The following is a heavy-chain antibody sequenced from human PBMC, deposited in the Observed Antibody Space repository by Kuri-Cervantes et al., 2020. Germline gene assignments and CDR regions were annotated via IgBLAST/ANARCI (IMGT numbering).Heavy chain of an antibody. CDR3: AKPVLWFGESPDAFDI. CDR2: INSDGSST. Sequence: GGSLRLSCAASGFTFSSYWMHWVRQAPGKGLVWVSRINSDGSSTSYADSVKGRFTISRDNSKNTLYLQMNSLRAEDTAVYYCAKPVLWFGESPDAFDIWGQGTMVTVSS. J-gene: IGHJ3*02. V-gene: IGHV3-74*01. CDR1: GFTFSSYW. D-gene: IGHD3-10*01.